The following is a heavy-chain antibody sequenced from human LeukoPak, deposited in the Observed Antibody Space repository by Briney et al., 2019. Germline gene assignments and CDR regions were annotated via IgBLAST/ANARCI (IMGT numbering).Heavy chain of an antibody. CDR3: SRGARYGSGSYSHNWFDP. V-gene: IGHV4-59*10. D-gene: IGHD3-10*01. J-gene: IGHJ5*02. CDR1: GGSISGYY. Sequence: SETLSLTCAVSGGSISGYYWSSIRQPAGKGLEWIGRIYTSGSTNYNPSLKSRVTMSVDTSKNKFSLKLSSVTAADTAVYCCSRGARYGSGSYSHNWFDPWGQGTLVTVSS. CDR2: IYTSGST.